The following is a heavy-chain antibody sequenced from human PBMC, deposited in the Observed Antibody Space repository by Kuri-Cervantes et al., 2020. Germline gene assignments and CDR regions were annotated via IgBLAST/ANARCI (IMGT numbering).Heavy chain of an antibody. D-gene: IGHD6-19*01. CDR1: GFTFRTYG. V-gene: IGHV3-30*03. CDR3: TTDLLWWLVQGLAFDY. Sequence: GESLKISCAASGFTFRTYGMHCVRQAPGKGLEWVAVISYDGSNKYYADSVKGRFTISRDNSKNTLYLQMNSLKTEDTAVYYCTTDLLWWLVQGLAFDYWGQGTLVTVSS. CDR2: ISYDGSNK. J-gene: IGHJ4*02.